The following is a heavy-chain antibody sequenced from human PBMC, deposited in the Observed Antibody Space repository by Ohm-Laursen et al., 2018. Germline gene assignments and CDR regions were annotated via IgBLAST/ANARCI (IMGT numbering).Heavy chain of an antibody. D-gene: IGHD3-16*02. V-gene: IGHV1-69*01. J-gene: IGHJ6*02. Sequence: SSVKVSCKTSGGTFSSYAISWVRQAPGQGLEWMGGIIPIFGTANYAQKFQGRVTITADESTSTAYMELSSLRSEDTAVYYCATFGGVIVIPPFNYGMDVWGQGTTVTVSS. CDR3: ATFGGVIVIPPFNYGMDV. CDR1: GGTFSSYA. CDR2: IIPIFGTA.